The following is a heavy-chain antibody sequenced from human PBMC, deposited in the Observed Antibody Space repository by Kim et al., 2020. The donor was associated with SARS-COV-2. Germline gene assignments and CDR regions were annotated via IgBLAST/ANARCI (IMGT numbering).Heavy chain of an antibody. CDR3: ARTSSTFKFPT. CDR2: T. Sequence: TYSADSVKGRFTISRDNSKNTLFLQMSSLRADDTAIYYCARTSSTFKFPTWGQGTLVTVSS. J-gene: IGHJ5*02. V-gene: IGHV3-53*01. D-gene: IGHD6-6*01.